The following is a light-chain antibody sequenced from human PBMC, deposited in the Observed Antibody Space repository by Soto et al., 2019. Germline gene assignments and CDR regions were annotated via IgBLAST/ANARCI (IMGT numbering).Light chain of an antibody. J-gene: IGLJ1*01. Sequence: VLTQPPSVSGAPGQRVTISCTGNSSNIGADYDVHWYQHLPGTAPKLLIFGDYNRPSGVPDRISGSRSGTSASLAITGLQAEDEADYYCQYYDRSLSGFVFGTGTKVTVL. CDR2: GDY. V-gene: IGLV1-40*01. CDR1: SSNIGADYD. CDR3: QYYDRSLSGFV.